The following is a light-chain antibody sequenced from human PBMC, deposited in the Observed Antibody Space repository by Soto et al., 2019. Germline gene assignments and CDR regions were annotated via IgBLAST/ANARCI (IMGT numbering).Light chain of an antibody. CDR3: QQYNSYSRYT. CDR2: DAS. Sequence: DIQMTQSPSTLSASVGDRVTITCRASQSISSWLAWYQQKPGKAPKLLIYDASSLESGVPSRFSGSGSRTVFTLTISSLQPDDFATYYCQQYNSYSRYTFGQGTKLEI. J-gene: IGKJ2*01. CDR1: QSISSW. V-gene: IGKV1-5*01.